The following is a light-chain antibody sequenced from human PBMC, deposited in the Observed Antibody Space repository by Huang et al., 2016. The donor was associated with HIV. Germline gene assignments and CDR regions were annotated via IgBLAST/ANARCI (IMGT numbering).Light chain of an antibody. J-gene: IGKJ1*01. CDR3: QQRSNWPPWT. V-gene: IGKV3-11*01. CDR1: QSVSSD. Sequence: EIVLTQSPATLYLSPWERATLSCRASQSVSSDLAWYQQKPGQAPRLLIYDTSSRATGRPARFSGSGSGTDFTLTISSLEPEDVAVYYCQQRSNWPPWTFGQGTKVEIK. CDR2: DTS.